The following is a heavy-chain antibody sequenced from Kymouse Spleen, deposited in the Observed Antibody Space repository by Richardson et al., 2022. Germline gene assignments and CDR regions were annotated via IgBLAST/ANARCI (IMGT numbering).Heavy chain of an antibody. Sequence: QVQLVQSGAEVKKPGASVKVSCKASGYTFTSYDINWVRQATGQGLEWMGWMNPNSGNTGYAQKFQGRVTMTRNTSISTAYMELSSLRSEDTAVYYCARGEEQWLVRIYYYYGMDVWGQGTTVTVSS. D-gene: IGHD6-19*01. V-gene: IGHV1-8*01. CDR2: MNPNSGNT. J-gene: IGHJ6*02. CDR1: GYTFTSYD. CDR3: ARGEEQWLVRIYYYYGMDV.